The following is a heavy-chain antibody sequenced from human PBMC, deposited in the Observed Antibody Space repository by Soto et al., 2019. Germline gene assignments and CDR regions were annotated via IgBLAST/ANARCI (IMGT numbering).Heavy chain of an antibody. D-gene: IGHD1-26*01. CDR3: ARHGGSYSFDY. CDR1: GGSTSSYY. J-gene: IGHJ4*02. Sequence: QVQLQESGPGLVKPSETLSLTCTVTGGSTSSYYWSWLRQPPGKGLEWIGYNSYSGSTDYNPSLKSRVNISVDTSKKQFSLKLSCATAEDTAVYYCARHGGSYSFDYWGQGTLVTVSS. CDR2: NSYSGST. V-gene: IGHV4-59*08.